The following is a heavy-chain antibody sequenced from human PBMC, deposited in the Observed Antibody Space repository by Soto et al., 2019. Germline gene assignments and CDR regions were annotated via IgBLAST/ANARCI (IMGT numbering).Heavy chain of an antibody. CDR3: ARRNFGDYDHYFDS. CDR1: GGSFSSYY. V-gene: IGHV4-59*01. CDR2: ISYSGST. Sequence: QVQLQESGPGLVKSSETLSLTCTVSGGSFSSYYWSWIRQPPGKGLEWIGYISYSGSTNYNPSLKSRVSISVDMSKNQFSLKLSSVTAADTAVYYCARRNFGDYDHYFDSWGQGTLVTVSS. D-gene: IGHD4-17*01. J-gene: IGHJ4*02.